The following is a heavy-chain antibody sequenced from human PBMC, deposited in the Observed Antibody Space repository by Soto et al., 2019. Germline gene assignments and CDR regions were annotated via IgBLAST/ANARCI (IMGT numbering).Heavy chain of an antibody. J-gene: IGHJ4*02. D-gene: IGHD6-19*01. V-gene: IGHV1-2*02. CDR3: ARFRYSSGWYRVGHFDY. CDR1: GYTFTGYY. CDR2: INPNSGGT. Sequence: GASVKVSCKASGYTFTGYYMHWVRQAPGQGLEWMGWINPNSGGTNYAQKFQGRVTMTRDTSISTAYMELSRLRSDDTAVYYCARFRYSSGWYRVGHFDYWGQGTLVTVSS.